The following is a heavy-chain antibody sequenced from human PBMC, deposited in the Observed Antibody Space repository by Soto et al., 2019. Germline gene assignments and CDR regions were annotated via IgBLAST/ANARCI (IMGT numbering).Heavy chain of an antibody. Sequence: QVQLVESGGGVVQPGRSLRLSCAASGFSFSIYAMHWVRQAPGKGLEWVAVISYHGSTEYYGDSVKGRFTISRDNSKNTLYRKMYSLRPEDTAIYYCARGYSYGPNWESDALDIWGQGAMVTVSS. CDR1: GFSFSIYA. CDR3: ARGYSYGPNWESDALDI. V-gene: IGHV3-30-3*01. J-gene: IGHJ3*02. D-gene: IGHD5-18*01. CDR2: ISYHGSTE.